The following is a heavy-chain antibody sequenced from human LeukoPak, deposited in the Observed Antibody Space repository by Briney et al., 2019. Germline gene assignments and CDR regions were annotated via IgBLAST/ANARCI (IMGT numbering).Heavy chain of an antibody. CDR2: IYSGGST. J-gene: IGHJ4*02. CDR3: ARTNSSSWYTLDY. V-gene: IGHV3-66*01. D-gene: IGHD6-13*01. CDR1: GFTVSSNY. Sequence: GGSLRLSCAASGFTVSSNYMSWVRQAPGKGLEWVSVIYSGGSTYYADSVKGRFTISRDNSKNTLYLQMNSLRAEDTAVYYCARTNSSSWYTLDYWGQGTLVTVSS.